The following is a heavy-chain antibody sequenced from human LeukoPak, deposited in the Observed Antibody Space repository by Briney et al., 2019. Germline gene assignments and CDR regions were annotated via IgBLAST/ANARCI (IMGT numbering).Heavy chain of an antibody. CDR2: INPSGGST. D-gene: IGHD5-18*01. CDR1: GYTFTSYY. Sequence: ASVKVSCKASGYTFTSYYMHWVRQAPGQGLEWMGIINPSGGSTSYAQKFQGRVTMTRDTSTSTVYMELSSLRSEDTVVYYCAYTAMVSDVPSKKTPGYFDLWGRGTLVTVSS. J-gene: IGHJ2*01. CDR3: AYTAMVSDVPSKKTPGYFDL. V-gene: IGHV1-46*01.